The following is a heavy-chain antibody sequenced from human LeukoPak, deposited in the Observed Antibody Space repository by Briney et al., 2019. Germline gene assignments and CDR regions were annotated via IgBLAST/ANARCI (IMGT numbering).Heavy chain of an antibody. CDR2: INTDGSRI. V-gene: IGHV3-74*01. J-gene: IGHJ4*02. CDR1: GFTFSNYW. CDR3: ARDRIAAY. Sequence: GGSLRLFCAASGFTFSNYWMHWVRQAPGKGLVWVSRINTDGSRITYADSVKGRFTISRDNAKNSLYLQMNSLRAEDTAVYYCARDRIAAYWGQGTLVTVSS.